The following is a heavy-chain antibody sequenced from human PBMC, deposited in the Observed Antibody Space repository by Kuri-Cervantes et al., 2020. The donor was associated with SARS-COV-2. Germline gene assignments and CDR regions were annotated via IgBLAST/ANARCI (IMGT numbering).Heavy chain of an antibody. CDR1: GGSTSSYY. J-gene: IGHJ2*01. Sequence: SETLSLTCTVSGGSTSSYYWSWIRRPPGKGLEWIGYIYYSGSTNYNPSLKSRVTISVDTSKNQFSLKLSSVTAADTAVYYCAQSRSIAARRPWYFDLWGRGTLVTVSS. D-gene: IGHD6-6*01. V-gene: IGHV4-59*01. CDR2: IYYSGST. CDR3: AQSRSIAARRPWYFDL.